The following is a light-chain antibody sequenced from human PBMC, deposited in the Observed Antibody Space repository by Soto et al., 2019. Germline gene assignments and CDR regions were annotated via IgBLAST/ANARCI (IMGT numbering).Light chain of an antibody. J-gene: IGKJ3*01. CDR3: LQDYNYPRT. V-gene: IGKV1-6*01. Sequence: AIQMTQSPSSLSASVGDRVTITCRASQDIRIDLAWYQQKPGKAPKLLIYGASNVESGVPSRFSGSGSGTDFTLTINCLQPEDFATDYCLQDYNYPRTFGPGTKVDVK. CDR2: GAS. CDR1: QDIRID.